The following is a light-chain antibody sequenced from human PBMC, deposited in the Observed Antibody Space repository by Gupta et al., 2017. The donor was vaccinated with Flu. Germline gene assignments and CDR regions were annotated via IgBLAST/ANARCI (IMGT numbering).Light chain of an antibody. V-gene: IGKV1-39*01. Sequence: DIQMTQSPSSLSASVGDRVTITCRASQTITSSLNWYQQKPGKAPNLLIYGASSLQSGVPSRFSGSRSGTDFTLTISSLQPEDFATYYCQQSYSIPLTFGQGTKVEIK. CDR2: GAS. J-gene: IGKJ1*01. CDR3: QQSYSIPLT. CDR1: QTITSS.